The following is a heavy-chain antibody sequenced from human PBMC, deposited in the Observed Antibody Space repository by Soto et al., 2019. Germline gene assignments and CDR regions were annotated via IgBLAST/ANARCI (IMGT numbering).Heavy chain of an antibody. J-gene: IGHJ4*02. Sequence: EVELVESGGGLVKPGGSLRLSCAASGFTFSSYWMHWVRQAPGKGLVWVSHINSDGGSTTYADSVKGRFIISRDNAKNTQYQQMSSLRVEDTAVYYCARGGCTGTSCLENWGQGALGTVSS. D-gene: IGHD2-8*02. V-gene: IGHV3-74*01. CDR2: INSDGGST. CDR3: ARGGCTGTSCLEN. CDR1: GFTFSSYW.